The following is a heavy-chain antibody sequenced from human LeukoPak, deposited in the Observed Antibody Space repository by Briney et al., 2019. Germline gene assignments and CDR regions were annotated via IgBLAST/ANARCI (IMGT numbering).Heavy chain of an antibody. J-gene: IGHJ4*02. V-gene: IGHV3-7*01. CDR1: GFTFSSYW. D-gene: IGHD1-26*01. CDR2: IKQDGSEK. Sequence: GGSLRLSCAASGFTFSSYWMSWVRQAPGKGLEWVANIKQDGSEKYYVDSVKGRFTISRDNAKNSLYLQMNSLRAEDTAVYYCASTKFMWEPQSSFDYWGQGTLVTVSS. CDR3: ASTKFMWEPQSSFDY.